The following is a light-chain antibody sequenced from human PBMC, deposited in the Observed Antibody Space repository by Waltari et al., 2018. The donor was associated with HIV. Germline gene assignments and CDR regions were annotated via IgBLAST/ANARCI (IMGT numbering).Light chain of an antibody. CDR2: DDS. Sequence: SYVLTQPPSVSVAPGQTARITCWGNNIGSKSVHWYQQKPGQAPVLVVYDDSDRPSGIPERFSGSNSGNTATLTISRVEDGDEADYYCQVWDSSSDHVVFGGGTKLTVL. J-gene: IGLJ2*01. V-gene: IGLV3-21*02. CDR1: NIGSKS. CDR3: QVWDSSSDHVV.